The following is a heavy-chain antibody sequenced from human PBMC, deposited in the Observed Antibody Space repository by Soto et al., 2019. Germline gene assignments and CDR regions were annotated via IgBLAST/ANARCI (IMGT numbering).Heavy chain of an antibody. CDR2: IDPSDSYT. CDR3: ARLGYDLNKYYYGMDV. D-gene: IGHD3-3*01. V-gene: IGHV5-10-1*03. Sequence: DVQLVQSGAEVKKPGESLRISCKGSGYSFTTYWISWVRQMPGKGLEWMGRIDPSDSYTNYNPSFQGHVTISTDKSISTAYLQWSSLKASDTAMYYCARLGYDLNKYYYGMDVWGQGTTVTVSS. CDR1: GYSFTTYW. J-gene: IGHJ6*02.